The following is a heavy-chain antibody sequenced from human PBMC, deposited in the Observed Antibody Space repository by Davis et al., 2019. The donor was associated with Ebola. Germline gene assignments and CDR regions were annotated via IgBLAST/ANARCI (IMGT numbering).Heavy chain of an antibody. CDR3: AKSGLSFGVVKYHYGMDV. D-gene: IGHD3-3*01. Sequence: GESLKISCAASGFTFSSYGMHWVRQAPGKGLEWVAVISYDGSNKYYADSVKGRFTISRDNATNSLYLQMTSLRAEDTAVYYCAKSGLSFGVVKYHYGMDVWGKGTTVTVSS. CDR1: GFTFSSYG. J-gene: IGHJ6*04. V-gene: IGHV3-30*18. CDR2: ISYDGSNK.